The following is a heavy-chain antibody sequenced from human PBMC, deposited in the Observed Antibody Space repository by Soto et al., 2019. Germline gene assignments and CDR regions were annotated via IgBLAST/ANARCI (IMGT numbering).Heavy chain of an antibody. Sequence: EVQLVESGGGLVEPGGSLRLSCAASGFTFSDHWMSWVRQAPGKGLEYVANIKRDGSDINYVDSVEGRFTISRDNANNALYLQMSSLRAEDTAVYYCTRGYCPGGSCYYEYYFDYWGQGTLVTVSS. D-gene: IGHD2-15*01. V-gene: IGHV3-7*03. CDR2: IKRDGSDI. J-gene: IGHJ4*02. CDR3: TRGYCPGGSCYYEYYFDY. CDR1: GFTFSDHW.